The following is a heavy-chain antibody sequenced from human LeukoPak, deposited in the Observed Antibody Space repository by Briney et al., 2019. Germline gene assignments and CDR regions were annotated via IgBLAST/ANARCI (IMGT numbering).Heavy chain of an antibody. CDR3: ARGAYCSSTSCYHWNYYYYMDV. CDR1: GFTFSSYW. V-gene: IGHV3-74*01. J-gene: IGHJ6*03. CDR2: INSDGSST. Sequence: PGGSLRLSCAASGFTFSSYWMHWVRQAPGKGLVWVSRINSDGSSTSYADSVKGRFTISRDNAKNTLYLQMNSLRAEDTAVYYCARGAYCSSTSCYHWNYYYYMDVWGKGTTVTVSS. D-gene: IGHD2-2*01.